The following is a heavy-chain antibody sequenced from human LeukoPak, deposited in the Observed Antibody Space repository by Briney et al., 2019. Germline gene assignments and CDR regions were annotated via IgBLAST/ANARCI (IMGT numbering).Heavy chain of an antibody. CDR1: GGSFSGYY. CDR2: INHSGST. Sequence: SETLSLTCAVYGGSFSGYYWSWIRQPPGKGLEWIGEINHSGSTNYNPSLKSRVTISVDTSKNQFSLKLSSVTAADTAVYYCASGPWGFEDYWGQGTLVTVSS. J-gene: IGHJ4*02. CDR3: ASGPWGFEDY. D-gene: IGHD3-16*01. V-gene: IGHV4-34*01.